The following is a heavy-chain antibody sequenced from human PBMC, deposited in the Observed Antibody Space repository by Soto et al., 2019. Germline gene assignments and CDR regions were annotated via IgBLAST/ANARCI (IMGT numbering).Heavy chain of an antibody. CDR1: GGSFSGYY. V-gene: IGHV4-34*01. CDR3: ARGGTIFGVVIMGFDY. CDR2: INHSGST. Sequence: SETLSLTCAVYGGSFSGYYWSWIRQPPGKGLEWIGEINHSGSTNYNPSLKSRVTISVDTSKNQFSLKLSSVTAADTAVYYCARGGTIFGVVIMGFDYWGQGTLVTVSS. J-gene: IGHJ4*02. D-gene: IGHD3-3*01.